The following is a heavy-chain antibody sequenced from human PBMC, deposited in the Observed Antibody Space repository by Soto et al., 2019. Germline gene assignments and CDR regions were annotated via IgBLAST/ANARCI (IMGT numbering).Heavy chain of an antibody. D-gene: IGHD3-3*01. V-gene: IGHV1-58*02. CDR3: ARAAIFGVVTLRDAFDI. CDR2: IVAVIGKT. Sequence: SVKVSCKASGFTFTNSAIQWVRQARGQRLEWIGRIVAVIGKTNYAQKFQGRVTITADKSTSTAYMELSSLRSEDTAVYYCARAAIFGVVTLRDAFDIWGQGTMVTVSS. J-gene: IGHJ3*02. CDR1: GFTFTNSA.